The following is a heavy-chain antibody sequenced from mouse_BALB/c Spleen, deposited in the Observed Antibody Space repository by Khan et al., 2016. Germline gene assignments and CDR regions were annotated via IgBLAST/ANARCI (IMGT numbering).Heavy chain of an antibody. Sequence: QIQLVQSGPELKKPGETVKISCKASGYTFTNYGMNWVKQAPGKGLKWMGWINTYTGEPTYADDFKGRFAFSLETSASTAYLQINNLKNEDTATXWCGRRAYYGRDDYGGQGTALTVSA. V-gene: IGHV9-3-1*01. CDR2: INTYTGEP. CDR1: GYTFTNYG. J-gene: IGHJ2*01. CDR3: GRRAYYGRDDY. D-gene: IGHD1-1*01.